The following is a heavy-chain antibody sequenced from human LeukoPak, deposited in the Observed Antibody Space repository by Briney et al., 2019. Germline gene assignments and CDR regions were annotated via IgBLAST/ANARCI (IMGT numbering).Heavy chain of an antibody. V-gene: IGHV1-8*03. Sequence: ASVKVSCKASGYTFTSYDINWVRQATGQGLEWMGWMNPNSGNTGYAQKFQGRVTITRNTSISTAYMGLSSLRSEDTAVYYCARDYGDYVDYFDYWGQGTLVTVSS. D-gene: IGHD4-17*01. CDR1: GYTFTSYD. J-gene: IGHJ4*02. CDR3: ARDYGDYVDYFDY. CDR2: MNPNSGNT.